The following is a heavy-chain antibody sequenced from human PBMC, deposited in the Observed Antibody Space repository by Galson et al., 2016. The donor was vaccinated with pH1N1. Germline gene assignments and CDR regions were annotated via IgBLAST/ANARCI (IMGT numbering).Heavy chain of an antibody. D-gene: IGHD4-17*01. CDR2: IYWDDDK. V-gene: IGHV2-5*02. CDR1: GFSLPSSEVA. Sequence: PALVKPTQTLTLTCTVSGFSLPSSEVAVAWFRQPPGKTLEWLAVIYWDDDKRYSPSLQSRVSLTMDTSRDQVVLTMDNMDPMDTATYFCARRLRRDYGDPGTFDYWGQGALDTVSS. J-gene: IGHJ4*02. CDR3: ARRLRRDYGDPGTFDY.